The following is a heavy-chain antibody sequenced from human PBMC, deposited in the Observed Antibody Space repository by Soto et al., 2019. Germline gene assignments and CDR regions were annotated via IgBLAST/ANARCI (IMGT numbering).Heavy chain of an antibody. V-gene: IGHV5-51*01. CDR2: IYPGDSDT. D-gene: IGHD2-2*01. J-gene: IGHJ4*02. CDR3: AKHEGYCSTTTCSNFDY. CDR1: GYTFTAYW. Sequence: GESLKISCKASGYTFTAYWIGWVRQTPGKGLEWMGVIYPGDSDTSYSPSFQGQVTISADKSINTAYLHWSSLKASDTAIYYCAKHEGYCSTTTCSNFDYWGQGTLVTVSS.